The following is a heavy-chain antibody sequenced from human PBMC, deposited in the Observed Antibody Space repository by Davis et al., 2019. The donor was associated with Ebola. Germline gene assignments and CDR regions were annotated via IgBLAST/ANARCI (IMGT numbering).Heavy chain of an antibody. CDR1: GFIFSHYW. CDR2: IKQDGGEK. J-gene: IGHJ6*02. V-gene: IGHV3-7*03. CDR3: ASGDGRGNSYDMDV. Sequence: GGSLRLSCAASGFIFSHYWMSWVRQAPGKGPEWVAIIKQDGGEKYYVDSVKGRFTISRDNAKNSLFLQMNSLRAEDTALHYCASGDGRGNSYDMDVWGQGTTVTVSS. D-gene: IGHD4-23*01.